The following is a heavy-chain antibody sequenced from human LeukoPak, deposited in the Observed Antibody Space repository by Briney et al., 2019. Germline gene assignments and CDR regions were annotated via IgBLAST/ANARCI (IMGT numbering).Heavy chain of an antibody. CDR3: ARAGPDFWSGYYWFDP. Sequence: ASVKVSCKASGYTFTGYYMHWVRQAPGQGLEWMGWINPNSGGTNYAQKFQGWVTMTRDTSISTAYMELSRLRSDDTAVYYCARAGPDFWSGYYWFDPWGQGTLVTVST. J-gene: IGHJ5*02. CDR2: INPNSGGT. V-gene: IGHV1-2*04. D-gene: IGHD3-3*01. CDR1: GYTFTGYY.